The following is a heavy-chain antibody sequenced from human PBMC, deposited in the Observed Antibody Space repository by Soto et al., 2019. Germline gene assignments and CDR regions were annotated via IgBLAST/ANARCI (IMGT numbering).Heavy chain of an antibody. V-gene: IGHV3-74*01. CDR2: INSDDSNT. Sequence: GGSLRLSCAASGFTFSSYWMHWVRQAPGKGLVWVSRINSDDSNTRYADSVKGRFTISRDNPKNTVYLQMNSLRAEDTAVYYCAKNFYFDSWGQGTLVTVSS. CDR3: AKNFYFDS. J-gene: IGHJ4*02. CDR1: GFTFSSYW.